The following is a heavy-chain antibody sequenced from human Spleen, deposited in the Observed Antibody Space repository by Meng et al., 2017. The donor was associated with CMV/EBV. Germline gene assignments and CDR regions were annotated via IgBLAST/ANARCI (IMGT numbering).Heavy chain of an antibody. D-gene: IGHD2-2*01. Sequence: GFTFSDYYMSWIRQASGKGLEFVSYISSSCSTIYYADSVKGRFTISRDNAKNSLYLQMNSLRSEDTAVYYCATFFSYCSSTSCYFPWGQGTLVTVSS. V-gene: IGHV3-11*01. CDR1: GFTFSDYY. J-gene: IGHJ5*02. CDR3: ATFFSYCSSTSCYFP. CDR2: ISSSCSTI.